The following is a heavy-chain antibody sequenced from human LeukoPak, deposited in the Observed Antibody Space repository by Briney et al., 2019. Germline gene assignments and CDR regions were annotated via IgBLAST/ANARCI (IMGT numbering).Heavy chain of an antibody. V-gene: IGHV4-31*03. J-gene: IGHJ3*02. CDR1: GGSISSGGYY. CDR2: IYHSGIT. CDR3: ARDFGDSSGYDAYDI. Sequence: SETLSLTCTVSGGSISSGGYYWTWIRQHPGKGLEWTGHIYHSGITYYNPSLKSRVTISIDTSKNQFSLRMSSVTAAETAVYYCARDFGDSSGYDAYDIWGQGTMVTVSS. D-gene: IGHD3-22*01.